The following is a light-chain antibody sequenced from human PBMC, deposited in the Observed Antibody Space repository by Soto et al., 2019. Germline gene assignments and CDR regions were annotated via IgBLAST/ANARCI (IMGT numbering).Light chain of an antibody. CDR3: QQYNNWPST. Sequence: EIVLTQSPATLSVSPGERATLSCRASQSISSNLAWYQQKPGKAPRLLIYGASTRPTGIPARFSGSGSGTEFTLTISSLQSEDFAVYYCQQYNNWPSTFGQGTRLEIK. J-gene: IGKJ5*01. CDR2: GAS. CDR1: QSISSN. V-gene: IGKV3D-15*01.